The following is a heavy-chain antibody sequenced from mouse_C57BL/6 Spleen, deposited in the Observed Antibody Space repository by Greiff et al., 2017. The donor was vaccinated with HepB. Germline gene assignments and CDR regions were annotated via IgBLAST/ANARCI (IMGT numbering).Heavy chain of an antibody. Sequence: EVHLVESGEGLVKPGGSLKLSCAASGFTFSSYAMSWVRQTPEKRLEWVAYISSGGDYIYYADTVKGRFTISRDNARNTLYLQMSSLKSEDTAMYYCTRGGGSSSGAMDYWGQGTSVTVSS. CDR1: GFTFSSYA. V-gene: IGHV5-9-1*02. D-gene: IGHD1-1*01. J-gene: IGHJ4*01. CDR3: TRGGGSSSGAMDY. CDR2: ISSGGDYI.